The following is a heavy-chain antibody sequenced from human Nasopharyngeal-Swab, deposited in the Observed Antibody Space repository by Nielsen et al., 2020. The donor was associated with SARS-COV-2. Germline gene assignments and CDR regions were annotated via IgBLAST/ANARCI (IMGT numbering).Heavy chain of an antibody. D-gene: IGHD2-15*01. CDR2: VRSKGNNYAT. V-gene: IGHV3-73*01. J-gene: IGHJ4*02. CDR3: TRCGGGCYSGRDY. CDR1: GYRFSTYW. Sequence: KVSCKGSGYRFSTYWINWVRQMPGKGLEWVGRVRSKGNNYATAYSASVKGRFIIFRDDPTNTAYLQMNSLKTEDTAVYYCTRCGGGCYSGRDYWGQGTLVTVSS.